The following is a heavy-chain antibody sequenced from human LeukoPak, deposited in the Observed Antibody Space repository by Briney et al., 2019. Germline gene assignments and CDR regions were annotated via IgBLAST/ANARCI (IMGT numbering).Heavy chain of an antibody. Sequence: GRSLRLSCTASGFTFSSYEMNWVRQAPGKGLEWVSHISSSGTIIYYADSVKGRFTISRDNAKNPLYLQMNSLRAEDTAVYYCARAMTSWGQGTLVTVSS. J-gene: IGHJ4*02. D-gene: IGHD4-11*01. CDR1: GFTFSSYE. V-gene: IGHV3-48*03. CDR3: ARAMTS. CDR2: ISSSGTII.